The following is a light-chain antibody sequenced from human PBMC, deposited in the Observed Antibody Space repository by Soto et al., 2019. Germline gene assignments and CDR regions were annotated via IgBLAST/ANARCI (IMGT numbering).Light chain of an antibody. Sequence: EIVLTQSPGTLSLSPGERATLSCRASQRVSSSYLAWYQQKPGQAPRLLIYGASSRATGIPARFSGSGSGTDFTLTISRLGPEDFAVYYCQKYGSSPPGLTFGGGTKVEL. CDR3: QKYGSSPPGLT. CDR2: GAS. J-gene: IGKJ4*01. CDR1: QRVSSSY. V-gene: IGKV3-20*01.